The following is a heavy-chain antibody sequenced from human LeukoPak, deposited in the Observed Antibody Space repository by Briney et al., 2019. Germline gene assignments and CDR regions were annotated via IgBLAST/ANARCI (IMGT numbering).Heavy chain of an antibody. CDR1: GGSISSYY. J-gene: IGHJ6*02. D-gene: IGHD4-11*01. Sequence: SETPSLTCTVSGGSISSYYWNWIRQPPGKGLEWIGNLYYSGSTNYNPSLKSRVTISVDTSKNQFSLKLSSVTAADTAVYFCARDTEMTTHYYYGMDVWGQGTTVTVSS. CDR2: LYYSGST. CDR3: ARDTEMTTHYYYGMDV. V-gene: IGHV4-59*01.